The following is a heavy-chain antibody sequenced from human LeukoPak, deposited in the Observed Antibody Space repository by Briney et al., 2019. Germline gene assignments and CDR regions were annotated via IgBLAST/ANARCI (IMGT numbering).Heavy chain of an antibody. J-gene: IGHJ4*02. V-gene: IGHV4-4*02. Sequence: PSETLSLTCAVSGGSISSNNWWGWVRQPPGKGLEWIGEIYHSGSPNYNPSLKSRVTISVDKSRNHFSLNLSSVTATDTAVYYCARVNINNWHSCDYWGQGTLVTVSS. D-gene: IGHD1-1*01. CDR3: ARVNINNWHSCDY. CDR1: GGSISSNNW. CDR2: IYHSGSP.